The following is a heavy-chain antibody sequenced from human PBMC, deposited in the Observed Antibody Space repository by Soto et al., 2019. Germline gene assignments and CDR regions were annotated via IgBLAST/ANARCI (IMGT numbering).Heavy chain of an antibody. CDR1: GFTFSSYG. CDR2: ISYDGSNK. J-gene: IGHJ6*03. CDR3: AKDDGGSTNYLYRYYYHMDV. V-gene: IGHV3-30*18. D-gene: IGHD3-16*01. Sequence: QVQLVESGGGVVQPGRSLRLSCAASGFTFSSYGMHWVRQAPGKGLEWVAVISYDGSNKYYADSVNGRFTISRDNSKNTLYLQMNSLRAEDTAVYYCAKDDGGSTNYLYRYYYHMDVWGKGTTVTVSS.